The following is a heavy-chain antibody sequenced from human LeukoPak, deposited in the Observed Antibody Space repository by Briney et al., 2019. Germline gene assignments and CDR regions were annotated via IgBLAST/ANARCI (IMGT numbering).Heavy chain of an antibody. J-gene: IGHJ5*02. D-gene: IGHD3-22*01. Sequence: SETLSPTCAVYGGSFSGYYWSWIRQPPGKGLEWIGEINHSGSTNYNPSLKSRVTISVDTSKNQFSLKLRSVTAADTAVYYCARGEPHYYYDSSGYYYPWGQGTLVTVS. CDR3: ARGEPHYYYDSSGYYYP. V-gene: IGHV4-34*01. CDR1: GGSFSGYY. CDR2: INHSGST.